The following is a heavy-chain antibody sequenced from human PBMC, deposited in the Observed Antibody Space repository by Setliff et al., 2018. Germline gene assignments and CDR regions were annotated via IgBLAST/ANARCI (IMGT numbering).Heavy chain of an antibody. CDR2: IYPDDSDT. CDR1: ASTFSNYW. Sequence: RGESLKISCKDSASTFSNYWIVWVRQMPGKGLEWMGMIYPDDSDTKYHPSFQGQVTISADKSTSTAYLQWSSLKASDTAMYYCARALYPSSFIGHNWFDPWGQGTLVTVSS. V-gene: IGHV5-51*01. CDR3: ARALYPSSFIGHNWFDP. D-gene: IGHD2-2*01. J-gene: IGHJ5*02.